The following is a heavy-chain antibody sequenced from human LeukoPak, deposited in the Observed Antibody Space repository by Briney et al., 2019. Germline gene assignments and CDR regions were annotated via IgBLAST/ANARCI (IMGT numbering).Heavy chain of an antibody. CDR2: IIPIFGTA. CDR1: GGTFISYA. D-gene: IGHD6-19*01. V-gene: IGHV1-69*01. Sequence: SVKVSCKASGGTFISYAISWVRQAPGQGLEWMGGIIPIFGTANYAQKFQGRVTITADESMSTAYMELSSLRSEDTAVYYCARPWLVQNYYYGMDVWGKGTTVTVSS. J-gene: IGHJ6*04. CDR3: ARPWLVQNYYYGMDV.